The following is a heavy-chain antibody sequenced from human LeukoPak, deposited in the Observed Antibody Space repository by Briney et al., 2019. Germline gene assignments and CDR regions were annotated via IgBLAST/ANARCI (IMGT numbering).Heavy chain of an antibody. Sequence: SETLSLTCSVSGGSISSYYWSWIRQPPGKGLEWIGNIDYSGNTIYNPALKSRVTVSVDTSKNQFSLNLTSVTAADTAVYYCARVSGYDYYYFDYWGQGTLVTVSS. CDR2: IDYSGNT. V-gene: IGHV4-59*01. CDR3: ARVSGYDYYYFDY. D-gene: IGHD5-12*01. CDR1: GGSISSYY. J-gene: IGHJ4*02.